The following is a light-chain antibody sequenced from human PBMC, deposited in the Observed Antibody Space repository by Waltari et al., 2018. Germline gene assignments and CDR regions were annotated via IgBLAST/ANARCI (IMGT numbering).Light chain of an antibody. CDR2: KAS. J-gene: IGKJ3*01. CDR3: QQYNSYPFT. CDR1: QSISSW. Sequence: DIQMTQSPSTLSASVGDRVTITCRASQSISSWLAWYQQKPGKAPNLLIYKASSLESGVPSRFSGSGSGTEFTLTISSLQPDDFATSYCQQYNSYPFTFGPGTKVDIK. V-gene: IGKV1-5*03.